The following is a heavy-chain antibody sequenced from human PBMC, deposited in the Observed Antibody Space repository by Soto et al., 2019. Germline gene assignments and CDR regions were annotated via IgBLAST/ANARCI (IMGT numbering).Heavy chain of an antibody. CDR3: ARRYTSRDGDYFDY. CDR2: IYYSGRN. V-gene: IGHV4-39*01. J-gene: IGHJ4*02. Sequence: QLQLQESGPGLVKPSETLSLTCIVSGGSISSSGYYWGWIRQPPGKGLQWIGSIYYSGRNNYNPSLRSRVTIFLVTSNNQFSLKLSSVTAADTAVYFCARRYTSRDGDYFDYWGQGTLVTVSS. CDR1: GGSISSSGYY. D-gene: IGHD5-12*01.